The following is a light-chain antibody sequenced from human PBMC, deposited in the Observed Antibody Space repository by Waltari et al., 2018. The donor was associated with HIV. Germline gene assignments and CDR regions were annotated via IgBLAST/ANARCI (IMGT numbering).Light chain of an antibody. CDR3: QQYVSSPP. J-gene: IGKJ5*01. Sequence: EIVLTQSPGTLSLSPGERATLSCRASQSVSSSYLAWYQQKPGQAPRLLIYGASSRTTGIPDRCSGSWSGTDFNSTISRLEPENFAVYYCQQYVSSPPVGQGTRLEIK. V-gene: IGKV3-20*01. CDR2: GAS. CDR1: QSVSSSY.